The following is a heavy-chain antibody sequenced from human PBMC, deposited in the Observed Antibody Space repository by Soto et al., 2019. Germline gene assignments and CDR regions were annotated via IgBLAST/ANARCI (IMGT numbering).Heavy chain of an antibody. D-gene: IGHD3-16*01. J-gene: IGHJ6*02. CDR2: IHHSGSI. CDR3: ARADSGGNSLCG. Sequence: SETLSLTCTVSGDSISSDYYHWTWIRQSPGKGLEWIGYIHHSGSILYNPSLKSRVTISVDTSKNQFSLHLTSVTAAATAVYFCARADSGGNSLCGCGQGTRSTVSS. V-gene: IGHV4-30-4*08. CDR1: GDSISSDYYH.